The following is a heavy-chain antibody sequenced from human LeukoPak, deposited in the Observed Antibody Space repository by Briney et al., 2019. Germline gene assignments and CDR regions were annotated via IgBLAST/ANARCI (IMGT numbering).Heavy chain of an antibody. CDR2: ISYDGSNK. V-gene: IGHV3-30*18. J-gene: IGHJ3*02. CDR3: AEDGGFENDAFDI. Sequence: GRSLRLSCAASGFTFSSYGMPWVRQAPGKGLEWVAVISYDGSNKYYADSVKGRFTISRDNSKNTLYLQMNSLRAEDTAVYYCAEDGGFENDAFDIWGQGTMVTVSS. D-gene: IGHD3-10*01. CDR1: GFTFSSYG.